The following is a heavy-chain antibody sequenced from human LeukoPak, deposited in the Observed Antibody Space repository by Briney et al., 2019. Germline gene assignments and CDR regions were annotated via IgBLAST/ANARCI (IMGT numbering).Heavy chain of an antibody. J-gene: IGHJ5*02. V-gene: IGHV1-8*03. CDR1: GYTFTNYD. D-gene: IGHD3-10*01. CDR2: MNPNSGNT. CDR3: ARDGSGTYWAYYNWFDP. Sequence: ASVKVSCKASGYTFTNYDINWVRQATGQGLEWMGWMNPNSGNTGYAQKFQGRVTITRNTSISTAYMELSSLRSEDTAAYYCARDGSGTYWAYYNWFDPWGQGTLVTVSS.